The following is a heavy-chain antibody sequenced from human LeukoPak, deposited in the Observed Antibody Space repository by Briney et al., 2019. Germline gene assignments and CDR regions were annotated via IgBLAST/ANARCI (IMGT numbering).Heavy chain of an antibody. V-gene: IGHV3-21*01. CDR1: RFTFSSYS. D-gene: IGHD3-22*01. J-gene: IGHJ4*02. Sequence: PGGSLRLSCAASRFTFSSYSMNWVRQAPGKGLEWVSSISSSSSYIYYADSVKGRFTISRDNAKNSLYLQMNSLRAEDTAVYYCARDLPDYYDSSGYYLGLDYWGQGTLVTVSS. CDR2: ISSSSSYI. CDR3: ARDLPDYYDSSGYYLGLDY.